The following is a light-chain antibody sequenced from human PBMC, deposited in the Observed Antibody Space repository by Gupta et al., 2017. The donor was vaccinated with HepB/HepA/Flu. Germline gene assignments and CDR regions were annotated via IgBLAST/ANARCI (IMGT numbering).Light chain of an antibody. J-gene: IGLJ1*01. CDR2: GHSDGSH. V-gene: IGLV4-69*01. Sequence: QLVLTQSPSASASLGASVKLTCTLSSGHTSYAIAWHQQKPEKGPRYLMKGHSDGSHSKGDGIPERLSGSRYGAERYLTISSLQSEDESYYYCQTWSGIHVVGSGNKVTVL. CDR1: SGHTSYA. CDR3: QTWSGIHV.